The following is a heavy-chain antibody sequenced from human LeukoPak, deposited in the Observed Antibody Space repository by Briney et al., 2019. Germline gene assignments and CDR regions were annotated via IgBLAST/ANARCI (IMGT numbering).Heavy chain of an antibody. CDR1: DASISSYY. D-gene: IGHD2-2*01. CDR3: ARLGSTFAI. CDR2: IYYGGST. J-gene: IGHJ3*02. V-gene: IGHV4-59*08. Sequence: SETLSLTCTVSDASISSYYWSWIRQPPGKGLEWIGYIYYGGSTNYNPSLKSRVTISVDTSKNHFSLKLSSVTAADTAVYYCARLGSTFAIWGQGTMVTVSS.